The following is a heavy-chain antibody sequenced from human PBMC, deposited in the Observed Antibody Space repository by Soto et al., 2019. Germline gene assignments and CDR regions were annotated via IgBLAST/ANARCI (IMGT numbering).Heavy chain of an antibody. V-gene: IGHV1-69*02. CDR2: ITPILGIT. CDR1: GASFSSFT. Sequence: QVQLVQSGAEVKKPGSSVRVSCKSSGASFSSFTITWVRQAPGQGLEWMGRITPILGITDNAQRFQGRVTITADKSTSTAYMELSSLRSDDTAVYFCARGPRGSLDIWGPGTMVTVSS. CDR3: ARGPRGSLDI. J-gene: IGHJ3*02. D-gene: IGHD3-10*01.